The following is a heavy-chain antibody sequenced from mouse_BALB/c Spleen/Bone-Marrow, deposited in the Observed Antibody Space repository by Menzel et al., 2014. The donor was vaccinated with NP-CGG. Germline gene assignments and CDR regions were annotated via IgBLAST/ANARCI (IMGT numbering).Heavy chain of an antibody. CDR3: AKTGYRYAFAY. V-gene: IGHV3-2*02. J-gene: IGHJ3*01. CDR2: INYSGST. Sequence: EVQLQQSGPGLVNPSQSLSLTCTVTGYSITSDYAWNWIRQFPGNKLEWMGYINYSGSTSYNPSLKSRISITRDTSENQFFLQLNSVTTEDTATYYCAKTGYRYAFAYWGQGTLVTVSA. D-gene: IGHD2-14*01. CDR1: GYSITSDYA.